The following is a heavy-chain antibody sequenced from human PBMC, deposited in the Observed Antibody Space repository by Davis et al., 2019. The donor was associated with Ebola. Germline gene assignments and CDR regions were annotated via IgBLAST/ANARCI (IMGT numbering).Heavy chain of an antibody. CDR3: ARAALLWFREPPGP. CDR2: AYSSGSM. V-gene: IGHV4-39*07. Sequence: SETLSLTCTVSGGSISSGDYYWGWIRQPPGKGLEWVGSAYSSGSMYHNPPLKSRVTISVDTSKNQFSLKLSSVTAADTAVYYCARAALLWFREPPGPWGQGTLVTVSS. D-gene: IGHD3-10*01. CDR1: GGSISSGDYY. J-gene: IGHJ5*02.